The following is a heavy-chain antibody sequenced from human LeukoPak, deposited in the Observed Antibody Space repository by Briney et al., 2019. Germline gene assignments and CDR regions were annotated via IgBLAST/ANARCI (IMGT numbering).Heavy chain of an antibody. J-gene: IGHJ4*02. CDR3: ARDHVVPTILFDY. V-gene: IGHV3-23*01. Sequence: PGGSLRLSCAASGFTFSSYAMSWVRQAPGKGLEWVSAISGSGGSTYYADSVKGRFTISRDNAKNSLYLQMNSLRAEDTAVYYCARDHVVPTILFDYWGQGTLVTVSS. CDR1: GFTFSSYA. D-gene: IGHD5-12*01. CDR2: ISGSGGST.